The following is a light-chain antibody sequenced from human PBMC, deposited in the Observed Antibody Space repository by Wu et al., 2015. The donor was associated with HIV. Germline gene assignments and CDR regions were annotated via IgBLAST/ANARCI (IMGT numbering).Light chain of an antibody. V-gene: IGKV1-13*02. J-gene: IGKJ4*01. CDR3: QQFSRYPHT. CDR2: HAS. CDR1: QDITNA. Sequence: AIQLTQSPSSLSASVGHRVTITCRASQDITNALAWYQQRPGQTPKLLIHHASTLESGVPSRFSGSGSGTDFTLTIGSLEPADFATYYCQQFSRYPHTFGGGTKVEI.